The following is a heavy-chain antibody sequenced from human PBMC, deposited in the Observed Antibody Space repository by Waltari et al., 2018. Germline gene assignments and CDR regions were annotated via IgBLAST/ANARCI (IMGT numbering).Heavy chain of an antibody. V-gene: IGHV1-18*01. J-gene: IGHJ4*02. CDR2: INPYNGNT. CDR3: ARGDRGLFDF. Sequence: QVQLVQSGAEVKKPGASVKVSCKASGYTFTSYGISWVRQAPGQGLEWMGWINPYNGNTHYAQNFQGGVMMTTDTSSNTAYMELRSLTSDDTAVFYCARGDRGLFDFWGQGTLVTVSS. D-gene: IGHD1-26*01. CDR1: GYTFTSYG.